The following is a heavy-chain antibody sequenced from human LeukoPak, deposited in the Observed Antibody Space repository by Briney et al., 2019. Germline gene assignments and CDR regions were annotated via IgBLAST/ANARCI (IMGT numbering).Heavy chain of an antibody. J-gene: IGHJ4*02. CDR1: GFTFSSYA. Sequence: GSLRLSCAASGFTFSSYAMTWVRQAPGKGLEWVSTISGSGADTYYADSVKGRFTISRDNSKNTLYVQMSSLRAEDTAVYYCAKRVAVAGYYFDYWGQGTLVTVSS. D-gene: IGHD6-19*01. V-gene: IGHV3-23*01. CDR3: AKRVAVAGYYFDY. CDR2: ISGSGADT.